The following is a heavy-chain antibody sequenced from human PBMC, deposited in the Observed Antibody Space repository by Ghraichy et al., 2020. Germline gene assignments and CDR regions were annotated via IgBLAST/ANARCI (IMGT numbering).Heavy chain of an antibody. Sequence: ASVKVSCKASGYTFTSYAMHWVRQAPGQRLEWMGWINAGNGNTKYLQKFQGRVTITRDTSASTAYMELSSLRSEDTAVYYCARPTANWNFDYWGQGTLVTVSS. D-gene: IGHD1-20*01. CDR2: INAGNGNT. CDR1: GYTFTSYA. V-gene: IGHV1-3*01. J-gene: IGHJ4*02. CDR3: ARPTANWNFDY.